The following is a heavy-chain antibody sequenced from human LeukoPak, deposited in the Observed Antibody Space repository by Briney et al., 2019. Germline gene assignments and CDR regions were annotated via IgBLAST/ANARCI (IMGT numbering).Heavy chain of an antibody. V-gene: IGHV1-24*01. D-gene: IGHD5-12*01. J-gene: IGHJ4*02. Sequence: ASVKVSCKASGYTLTELSMHWVRQAPRKGLEWMGGFDLGDGETILAQKFQGRVTMTEDTSTDTAYMELRSLTSEDTAVYYCAAGDPWHLLDYWGQGTLVTVSS. CDR1: GYTLTELS. CDR2: FDLGDGET. CDR3: AAGDPWHLLDY.